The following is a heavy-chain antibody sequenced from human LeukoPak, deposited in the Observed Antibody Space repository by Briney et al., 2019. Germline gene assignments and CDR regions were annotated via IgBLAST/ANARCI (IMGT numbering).Heavy chain of an antibody. D-gene: IGHD3-10*01. CDR2: IYHSGST. Sequence: PSETLSLTCAVSGYSISSGYYWGWIRQPPGQGLGWIGSIYHSGSTYYNPSLKSRVTISVDTSKNQFSLKLSSVTAADTAVYYCARRITMVRGVIISLLYFDYWGQGTLVTVSA. CDR1: GYSISSGYY. V-gene: IGHV4-38-2*01. J-gene: IGHJ4*02. CDR3: ARRITMVRGVIISLLYFDY.